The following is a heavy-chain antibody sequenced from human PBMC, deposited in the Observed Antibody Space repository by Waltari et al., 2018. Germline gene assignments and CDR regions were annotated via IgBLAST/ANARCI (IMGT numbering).Heavy chain of an antibody. CDR1: GGSFSGYY. V-gene: IGHV4-34*01. D-gene: IGHD3-22*01. J-gene: IGHJ5*02. Sequence: QVQLQQWGAGLLKPSEPLSLTCAVYGGSFSGYYWSWIRQPPGKGLEWIGEINHSGSTNYNPSLKSRVTISVDTSKNQFSLKLSSVTAADTAVYYCARFTMIVVARGSWFDPWGQGTLVTVSS. CDR2: INHSGST. CDR3: ARFTMIVVARGSWFDP.